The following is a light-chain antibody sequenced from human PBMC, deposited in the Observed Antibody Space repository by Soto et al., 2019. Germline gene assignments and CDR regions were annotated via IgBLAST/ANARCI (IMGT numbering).Light chain of an antibody. Sequence: DIQMTQTPSSRSASVEDRVIITFLASQMISTPLNWYQQKPGKAPKLLIFAASSLQSGVPSRFSGSRSGPAFTLTISSLQPEDFATYYCQQSYSSPPTCGQGTKGDIK. J-gene: IGKJ1*01. CDR1: QMISTP. CDR2: AAS. V-gene: IGKV1-39*01. CDR3: QQSYSSPPT.